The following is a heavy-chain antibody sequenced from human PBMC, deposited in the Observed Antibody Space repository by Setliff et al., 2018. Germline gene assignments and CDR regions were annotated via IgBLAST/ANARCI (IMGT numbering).Heavy chain of an antibody. CDR1: GGSISSYY. CDR2: IYIGGSA. V-gene: IGHV4-4*07. Sequence: KPSETLSLTCTVSGGSISSYYWGWIRQPAGKGLEWIGHIYIGGSANYNPSLKSRVTMSIDTSKNQFSLKLNSVTAADMAVYYCAREQWLDPPGYYYMDVWAKGTRVTVSS. J-gene: IGHJ6*03. D-gene: IGHD6-19*01. CDR3: AREQWLDPPGYYYMDV.